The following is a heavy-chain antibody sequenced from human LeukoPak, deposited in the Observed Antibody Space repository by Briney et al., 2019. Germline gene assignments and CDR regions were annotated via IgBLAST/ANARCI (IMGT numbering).Heavy chain of an antibody. J-gene: IGHJ5*02. CDR1: GFTFSYYG. CDR2: IRYERNER. Sequence: GGSLRLSCAASGFTFSYYGMHRVRQAPGKGLEWVAFIRYERNERYYADSVKGRFTISRDNPKNTLYLEMNSLRVEDTAVYYCAKDLVRDRWFGESWGQGTRVTVSS. CDR3: AKDLVRDRWFGES. D-gene: IGHD3-10*01. V-gene: IGHV3-30*02.